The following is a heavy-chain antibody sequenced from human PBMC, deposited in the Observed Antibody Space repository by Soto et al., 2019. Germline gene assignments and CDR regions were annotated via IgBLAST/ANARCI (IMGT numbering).Heavy chain of an antibody. CDR3: ARGNYYDRSGYRYYFDY. J-gene: IGHJ4*02. V-gene: IGHV3-48*02. CDR2: ISNGGNTI. CDR1: RFTFSSYS. Sequence: EVQLVESGGTLVQPGGSLRLSCAASRFTFSSYSMNWVRQAPGKGLEWVSYISNGGNTIYYADSVKGRFTISRDNAKNSLYLRMNSLRDEDTAVYYCARGNYYDRSGYRYYFDYWGQGTLATVSS. D-gene: IGHD3-22*01.